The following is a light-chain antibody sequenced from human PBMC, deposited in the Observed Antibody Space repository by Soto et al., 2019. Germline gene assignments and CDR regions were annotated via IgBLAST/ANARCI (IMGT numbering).Light chain of an antibody. V-gene: IGLV2-14*01. CDR2: DVS. J-gene: IGLJ1*01. CDR1: SSDVGAYNY. CDR3: TSYTSSSTYV. Sequence: QSALTQPASVSGSPGQSIAISCTGTSSDVGAYNYVSWYQQHPGKAPKLMIYDVSNRPSGASDRFSGSKSGNTASLTISGLQPEDEADYYCTSYTSSSTYVFGTVTKLTVL.